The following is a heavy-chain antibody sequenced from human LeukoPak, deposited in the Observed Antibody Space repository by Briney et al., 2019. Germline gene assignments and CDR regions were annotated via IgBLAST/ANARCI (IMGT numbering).Heavy chain of an antibody. V-gene: IGHV4-59*01. D-gene: IGHD3-10*01. J-gene: IGHJ6*03. CDR1: GGSISSYY. Sequence: SETLSLTCTVSGGSISSYYWSWIRQPPGKGLEWIGYIYYSGSTNYNPSLKSRVTISVDTSKNQFSLKLSSVTAADTAVYYCTRPPPSSYGSGSWQDYMDVWGKGTTVIISS. CDR3: TRPPPSSYGSGSWQDYMDV. CDR2: IYYSGST.